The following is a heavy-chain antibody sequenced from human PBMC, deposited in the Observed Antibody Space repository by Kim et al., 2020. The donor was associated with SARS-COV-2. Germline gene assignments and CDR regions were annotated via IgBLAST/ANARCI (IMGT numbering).Heavy chain of an antibody. J-gene: IGHJ4*02. CDR2: ISGSGGGSGGTT. Sequence: GGSLRLSCVASGFTFRSYAMSWVRQAPGKGLEWVSAISGSGGGSGGTTYYGDSVKGRFTISRDDSKNTLYLQMNSLRVDDTAVYYCAKDHQVLTGYPNLDYWGQGILVTVSS. CDR1: GFTFRSYA. V-gene: IGHV3-23*01. CDR3: AKDHQVLTGYPNLDY. D-gene: IGHD3-9*01.